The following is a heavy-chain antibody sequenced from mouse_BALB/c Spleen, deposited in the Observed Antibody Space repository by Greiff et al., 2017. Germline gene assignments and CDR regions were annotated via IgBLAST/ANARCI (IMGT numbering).Heavy chain of an antibody. V-gene: IGHV5-6-4*01. D-gene: IGHD2-4*01. Sequence: EVQVVESGGGLVKPGGSLKLSCAASGFPFSSYTMSWVRQTPEKRLEWVATISSGGSYTYYPDSVKGRFTISREHAKNTLYLQMRSLKSEDTAMYYCTRECDYDEGGAMDYWGQGTSVTVSS. CDR1: GFPFSSYT. J-gene: IGHJ4*01. CDR2: ISSGGSYT. CDR3: TRECDYDEGGAMDY.